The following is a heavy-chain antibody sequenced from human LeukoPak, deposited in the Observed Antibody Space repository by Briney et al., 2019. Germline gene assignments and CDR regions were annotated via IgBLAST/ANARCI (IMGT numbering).Heavy chain of an antibody. Sequence: SETLSLTCTVSGGSISSGSYYWSWIRQPAGKRLEWIGRIYTSGSTNYNPSLKSRVNISVDTSKNQFSLKLSSVTAADTAVYYCARGGERYCSSTSCSLDYWGQGTLVTVSS. J-gene: IGHJ4*02. CDR3: ARGGERYCSSTSCSLDY. CDR2: IYTSGST. V-gene: IGHV4-61*02. D-gene: IGHD2-2*01. CDR1: GGSISSGSYY.